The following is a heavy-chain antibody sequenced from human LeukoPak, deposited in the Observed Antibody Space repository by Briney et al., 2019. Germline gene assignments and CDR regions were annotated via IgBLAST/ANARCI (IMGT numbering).Heavy chain of an antibody. V-gene: IGHV3-33*01. Sequence: PGGSLRLSCAASGFTFSSYGMHWVRQAPGKGLEWVAVIWYDGSDKYYADSVKGRFTISRDNSKNTLYLQMNSLRAEDTAVYYWWRRYRTYPAWFDPWGQGTLVTVSS. J-gene: IGHJ5*02. D-gene: IGHD1-26*01. CDR2: IWYDGSDK. CDR1: GFTFSSYG. CDR3: WRRYRTYPAWFDP.